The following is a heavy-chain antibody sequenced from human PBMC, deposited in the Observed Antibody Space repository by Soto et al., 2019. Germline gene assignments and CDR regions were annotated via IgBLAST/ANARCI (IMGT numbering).Heavy chain of an antibody. CDR2: IYYSGST. V-gene: IGHV4-39*01. Sequence: SETLSLTCTVSGGSISSSSYYWGWIRQPPGKGLEWIGSIYYSGSTYYNTSLKSRVTISVDTSKNQFSLKLSSVNAADTAVYYCARLGAYYQSLDPWGPGTLVTVSS. D-gene: IGHD2-21*01. CDR3: ARLGAYYQSLDP. CDR1: GGSISSSSYY. J-gene: IGHJ5*02.